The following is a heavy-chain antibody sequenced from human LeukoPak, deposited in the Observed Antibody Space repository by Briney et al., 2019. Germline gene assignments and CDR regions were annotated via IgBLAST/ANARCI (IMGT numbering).Heavy chain of an antibody. Sequence: GGSLRLSCAASGFTFSNAWMSWVRQAPGKGLEWVGRIKSKTDGGTTDYAAPVKGRFTISRDDSKNTLYLQMNSLKTEDTAVYYCTNHYYGSRSYIWGEGTLLTVSS. CDR3: TNHYYGSRSYI. CDR1: GFTFSNAW. CDR2: IKSKTDGGTT. V-gene: IGHV3-15*01. J-gene: IGHJ4*02. D-gene: IGHD3-10*01.